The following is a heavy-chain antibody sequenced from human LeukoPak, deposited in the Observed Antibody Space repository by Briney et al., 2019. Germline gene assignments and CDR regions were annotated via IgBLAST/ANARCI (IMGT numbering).Heavy chain of an antibody. Sequence: SETLSLTCAVYGGSFSGYHGSWIRQPPGRGLEWIGEINHSGSTNYNPSLKSRVTMSVDTSRNQFSLKLNSVTAADAAVYYCVRADGRDDYKGVVDSWGQGTLVTVSS. CDR3: VRADGRDDYKGVVDS. V-gene: IGHV4-34*01. J-gene: IGHJ4*02. CDR1: GGSFSGYH. D-gene: IGHD5-24*01. CDR2: INHSGST.